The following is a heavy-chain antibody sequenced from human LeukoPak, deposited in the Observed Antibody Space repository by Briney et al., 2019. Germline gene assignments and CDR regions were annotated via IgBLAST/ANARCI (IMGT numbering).Heavy chain of an antibody. D-gene: IGHD2-21*01. J-gene: IGHJ4*02. Sequence: SETLSLTRAVYGGSLRGYYWSWIRQPPGKGLEWIAEIKHSGSTNYNPSLKSRVTISVDTSENQFSLKLSSVTAADTAVYYCARGPYCGGDCYSHFDYWGQGTLVTVSS. CDR1: GGSLRGYY. V-gene: IGHV4-34*01. CDR3: ARGPYCGGDCYSHFDY. CDR2: IKHSGST.